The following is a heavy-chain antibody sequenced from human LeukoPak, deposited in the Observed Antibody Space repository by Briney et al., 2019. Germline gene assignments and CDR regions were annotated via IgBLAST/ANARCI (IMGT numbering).Heavy chain of an antibody. CDR1: GFTFSSYW. V-gene: IGHV3-74*01. Sequence: GGSLRLSCAASGFTFSSYWMHWVRQAPGKGLVWVSRINSDGSSTSFADSVKGRFTISRDNAKNTLYLQMNSLRAEDTAVYYCARGGSYSSGAFDFWGQGTVVTVSS. J-gene: IGHJ3*01. CDR3: ARGGSYSSGAFDF. CDR2: INSDGSST. D-gene: IGHD1-26*01.